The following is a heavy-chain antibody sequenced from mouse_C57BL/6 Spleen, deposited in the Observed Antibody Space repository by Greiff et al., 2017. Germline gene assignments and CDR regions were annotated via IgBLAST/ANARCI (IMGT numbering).Heavy chain of an antibody. J-gene: IGHJ2*01. CDR2: IRNKANGYTT. V-gene: IGHV7-3*01. D-gene: IGHD2-1*01. Sequence: EVQLVESGGGLVKPGGSLSLSCAASGFTFTDYYMSWVRQPPGKALEWLGFIRNKANGYTTDYSASVKGRFTISRDNSKSILYPQMTAMRAEDSATDYCARYDGNYFDCWGKGTTLTVSS. CDR3: ARYDGNYFDC. CDR1: GFTFTDYY.